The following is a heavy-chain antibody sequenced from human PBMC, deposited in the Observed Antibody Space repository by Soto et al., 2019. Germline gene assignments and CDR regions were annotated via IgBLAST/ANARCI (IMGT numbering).Heavy chain of an antibody. CDR1: GFIFTDYW. D-gene: IGHD3-10*01. Sequence: GGSLRLSCAASGFIFTDYWIHWVRQAPGKGLVWVSRIKSDETTTNYADSVWGRLTISRDNTKNTVYLQTNSLRAEDTAVYYCARGARNYYYFDYWGQGTLVTVSS. CDR3: ARGARNYYYFDY. J-gene: IGHJ4*02. CDR2: IKSDETTT. V-gene: IGHV3-74*01.